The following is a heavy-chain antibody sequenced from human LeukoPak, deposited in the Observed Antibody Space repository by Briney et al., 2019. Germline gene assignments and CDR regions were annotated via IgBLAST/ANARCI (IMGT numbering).Heavy chain of an antibody. CDR2: IRSKAYGGTT. CDR1: GFTFDDYG. V-gene: IGHV3-49*03. J-gene: IGHJ4*02. D-gene: IGHD3-10*01. CDR3: TRDYYGSGSYYTPYYFDY. Sequence: GGSLRLSCAASGFTFDDYGMSWFRQAPGKGLEWVGFIRSKAYGGTTEYAASVKGRFTISRDDSKSIAYLQMNSLKTEDTAVYYCTRDYYGSGSYYTPYYFDYWGQGTLVTVSS.